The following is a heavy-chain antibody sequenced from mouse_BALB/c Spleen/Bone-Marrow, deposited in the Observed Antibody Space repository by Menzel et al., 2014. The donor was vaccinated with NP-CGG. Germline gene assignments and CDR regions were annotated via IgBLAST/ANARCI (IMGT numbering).Heavy chain of an antibody. Sequence: QVHVKQSGAEVVKPGASVKVSCKASGYTFTNYWMQWVKQRPGQGLEWIGEIEPSDSYTNYNQDFKGKATLTVDKSSSTAYMQLSRLTSEDSAVYYCTRGRTTVVSDYWGQGTSLTVPS. D-gene: IGHD1-1*01. J-gene: IGHJ2*02. CDR1: GYTFTNYW. CDR2: IEPSDSYT. CDR3: TRGRTTVVSDY. V-gene: IGHV1-69*02.